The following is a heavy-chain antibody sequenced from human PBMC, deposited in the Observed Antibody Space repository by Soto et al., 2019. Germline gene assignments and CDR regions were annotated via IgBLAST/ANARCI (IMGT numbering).Heavy chain of an antibody. J-gene: IGHJ5*02. Sequence: SETLSLACAVYGGSFSGYYWSWIRQPPGKGLEWIGEINHSGSTNYNPSLKSRVTISVDTSKNQFSLKLSSVTAADTAVYYCARIPLQWWGEYDNWFDPWGQGTLVTVSS. CDR3: ARIPLQWWGEYDNWFDP. D-gene: IGHD2-15*01. CDR2: INHSGST. V-gene: IGHV4-34*01. CDR1: GGSFSGYY.